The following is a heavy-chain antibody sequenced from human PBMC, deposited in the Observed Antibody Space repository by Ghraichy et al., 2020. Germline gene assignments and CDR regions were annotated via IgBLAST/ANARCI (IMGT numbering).Heavy chain of an antibody. V-gene: IGHV3-30*18. CDR2: ISYDGSNK. CDR3: AKRLYYYGSGSYYNIPHIDY. J-gene: IGHJ4*02. CDR1: GFTFSSYG. Sequence: GESLNISCAASGFTFSSYGMHWVRQAPGKGLEWVAVISYDGSNKYYADSVKGRFTISRDNSKNTLYLQMNSLRAEDTAVYYCAKRLYYYGSGSYYNIPHIDYWGQGTLVTVSS. D-gene: IGHD3-10*01.